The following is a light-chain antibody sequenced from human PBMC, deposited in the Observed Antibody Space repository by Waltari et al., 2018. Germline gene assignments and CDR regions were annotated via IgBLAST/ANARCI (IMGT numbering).Light chain of an antibody. CDR2: AAS. CDR3: QQFNSWPFT. V-gene: IGKV3-15*01. CDR1: QSVSNT. J-gene: IGKJ4*01. Sequence: ERVMTQSPATLSMSPGERATLSCRASQSVSNTLAWYQQKPDQAPRLLIYAASTRATGVPARFSGSGSGTEFTLTISSLQSEDFAVYYCQQFNSWPFTFGGGTRVEIK.